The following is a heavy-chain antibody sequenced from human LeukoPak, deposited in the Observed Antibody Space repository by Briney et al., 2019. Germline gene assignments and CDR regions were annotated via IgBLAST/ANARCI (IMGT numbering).Heavy chain of an antibody. V-gene: IGHV1-69*01. CDR1: GGTFSSYA. J-gene: IGHJ4*02. CDR2: IIPIFGTA. D-gene: IGHD3-9*01. Sequence: SVKVSCKASGGTFSSYAISWVRQAPGQGLEWMGGIIPIFGTANYAQKFQGRVTITADESKSTAYMELSSLRSEDTAVYYCARSYYDILGAFDYWGQGTLVTVFS. CDR3: ARSYYDILGAFDY.